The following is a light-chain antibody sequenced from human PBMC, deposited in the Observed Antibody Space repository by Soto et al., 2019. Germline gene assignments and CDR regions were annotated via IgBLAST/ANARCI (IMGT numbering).Light chain of an antibody. CDR1: SSDVGSYNL. CDR2: EVS. V-gene: IGLV2-23*02. J-gene: IGLJ2*01. Sequence: QSALTQPASVSGSPGQSITISCTGTSSDVGSYNLVSWYQQHPGKAPKLMIYEVSKRPSGVSNRFSGPKSGNTASLTISGLQAEDEADDYCCSYAGSSILVFGGGTKLAVL. CDR3: CSYAGSSILV.